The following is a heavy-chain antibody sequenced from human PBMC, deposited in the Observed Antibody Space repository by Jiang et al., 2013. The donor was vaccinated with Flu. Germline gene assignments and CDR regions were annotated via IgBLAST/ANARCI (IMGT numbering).Heavy chain of an antibody. CDR3: ARRPWYYYGFGDSLMDV. Sequence: KPSGTLSLTCTVSGGSISSGDYYWSWIRHAPREGPGVIGYIYYSGSTYYNPSLKSRVTISVDTSKNQFSLKLSSVTAADTAVYYCARRPWYYYGFGDSLMDVVGPRDHGHRLL. V-gene: IGHV4-30-4*08. CDR1: GGSISSGDYY. CDR2: IYYSGST. J-gene: IGHJ6*02. D-gene: IGHD3-10*01.